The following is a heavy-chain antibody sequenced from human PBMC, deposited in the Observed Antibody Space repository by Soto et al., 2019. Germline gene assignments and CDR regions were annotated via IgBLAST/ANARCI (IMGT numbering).Heavy chain of an antibody. V-gene: IGHV4-61*05. J-gene: IGHJ6*02. CDR2: IYYSGNT. CDR3: ARVPGYSGYAPYYGMDV. CDR1: GGSISNIRYY. Sequence: SETLSLTCTVSGGSISNIRYYWAWIRQPPGKGLERIGYIYYSGNTNYNHSLKSRVTISVDTSKNQFSLKLSSVTAADTAVYYCARVPGYSGYAPYYGMDVWGQGTTVTVSS. D-gene: IGHD5-12*01.